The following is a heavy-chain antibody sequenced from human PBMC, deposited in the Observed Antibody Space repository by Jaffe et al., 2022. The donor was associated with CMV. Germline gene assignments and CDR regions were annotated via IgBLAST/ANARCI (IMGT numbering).Heavy chain of an antibody. CDR1: GFTFSSYS. D-gene: IGHD3-22*01. CDR3: ARDGYYYDSSGHYYYGMDV. CDR2: ISSSSSYI. V-gene: IGHV3-21*01. Sequence: EVQLVESGGGLVKPGGSLRLSCAASGFTFSSYSMNWVRQAPGKGLEWVSSISSSSSYIYYADSVKGRFTISRDNAKNSLYLQMNSLRAEDTAVYYCARDGYYYDSSGHYYYGMDVWGQGTTVTVSS. J-gene: IGHJ6*02.